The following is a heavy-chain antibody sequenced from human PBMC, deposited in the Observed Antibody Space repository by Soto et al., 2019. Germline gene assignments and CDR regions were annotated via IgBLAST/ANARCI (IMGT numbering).Heavy chain of an antibody. CDR1: GYTFSDYA. D-gene: IGHD2-15*01. CDR2: ISASTRNT. Sequence: ASVKVSCKASGYTFSDYAISWVRQAPGQGLEWMGWISASTRNTDQAQNFQGRVIMTLDTSTNTAYMELRSLRSDDTAVFYCVRCYCSVGSCYACWHFDLWGRGTLVTVSS. V-gene: IGHV1-18*01. CDR3: VRCYCSVGSCYACWHFDL. J-gene: IGHJ2*01.